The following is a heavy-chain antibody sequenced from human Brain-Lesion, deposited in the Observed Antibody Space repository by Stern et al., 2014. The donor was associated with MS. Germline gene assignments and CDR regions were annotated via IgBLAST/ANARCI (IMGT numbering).Heavy chain of an antibody. J-gene: IGHJ6*02. D-gene: IGHD2-2*01. Sequence: QVQLQQWGPGLVKPSQTLSLSCTVSGGSISSGGYYWSWIRQPAGKGLEWIGRIFNSGSTSYNPSLKSRVNISIDTSKNQFSLRLNSMTAADTAVYYCARGRVVPGFQYYATDVWGQGTTVIVSS. CDR2: IFNSGST. V-gene: IGHV4-61*02. CDR1: GGSISSGGYY. CDR3: ARGRVVPGFQYYATDV.